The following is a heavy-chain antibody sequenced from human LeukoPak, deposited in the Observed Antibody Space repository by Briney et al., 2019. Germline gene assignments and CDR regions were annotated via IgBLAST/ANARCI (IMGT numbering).Heavy chain of an antibody. D-gene: IGHD3-10*01. CDR2: ISAYNGNT. V-gene: IGHV1-18*01. CDR1: GYTFTSYG. CDR3: ARGHDPLELLWFGESQPFDP. J-gene: IGHJ5*02. Sequence: GASVKVSCKASGYTFTSYGISWVRQAPGQGLEWMGWISAYNGNTNYAQKLQGRVTMTTDTSTSTAYMELRSLRSDDTAVYYCARGHDPLELLWFGESQPFDPWGQGTLVTVSS.